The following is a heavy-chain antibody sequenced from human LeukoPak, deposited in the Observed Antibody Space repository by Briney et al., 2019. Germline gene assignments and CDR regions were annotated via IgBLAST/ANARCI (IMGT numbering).Heavy chain of an antibody. Sequence: GGSLRLSCAASGFTFSSYAMHWVRQAPGKGLEWVAVISYDGSNKYYADTVRGRFTISRDNSKNTLYLQMNSLRAEDTAVYYCARDRGYSSSWHNYHYYGMDVWGQGTTVTVSS. D-gene: IGHD6-13*01. CDR1: GFTFSSYA. V-gene: IGHV3-30*04. CDR3: ARDRGYSSSWHNYHYYGMDV. J-gene: IGHJ6*02. CDR2: ISYDGSNK.